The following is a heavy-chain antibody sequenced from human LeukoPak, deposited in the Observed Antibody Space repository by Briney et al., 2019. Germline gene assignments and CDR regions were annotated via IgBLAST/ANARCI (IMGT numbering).Heavy chain of an antibody. J-gene: IGHJ4*02. V-gene: IGHV1-8*03. CDR2: MNPNSGNT. CDR3: ARGGRPNYYGSGSYQN. CDR1: GYTFTSYD. D-gene: IGHD3-10*01. Sequence: ASVKVSCKASGYTFTSYDINWVRQATGQGLEWMGWMNPNSGNTGYAQKFQGRVTITRNTSISTAYMKLSSLRSEDTAVYYCARGGRPNYYGSGSYQNWGRGTLVTVSS.